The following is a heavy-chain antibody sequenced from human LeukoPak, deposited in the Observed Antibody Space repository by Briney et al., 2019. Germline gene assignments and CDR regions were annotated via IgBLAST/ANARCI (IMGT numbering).Heavy chain of an antibody. CDR2: ISYDGSNK. CDR3: ARTLRYFDWFIDAFDI. Sequence: PGGSLRLSCAASGFTFNNYAIHWVRQAPGKGLEWVAVISYDGSNKYYADSVKGRFTISRDNSKNTLYLQMNSLRAEDTAVYYCARTLRYFDWFIDAFDIWGQGTMVTVSS. D-gene: IGHD3-9*01. CDR1: GFTFNNYA. V-gene: IGHV3-30-3*01. J-gene: IGHJ3*02.